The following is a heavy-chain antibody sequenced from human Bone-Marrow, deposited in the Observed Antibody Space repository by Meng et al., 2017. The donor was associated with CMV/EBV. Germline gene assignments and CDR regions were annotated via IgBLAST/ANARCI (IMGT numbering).Heavy chain of an antibody. Sequence: GESLKISCAASGFTFSRFWMSWVRQAPGKGLEWVANIKEDGSDKYYVDSVKGRFTISRDNAENSLYLQMNSLRAEDTAVYYCARDQGTYILRFLGCSYYFDSWGQGTLVTVSS. J-gene: IGHJ4*02. CDR1: GFTFSRFW. V-gene: IGHV3-7*01. D-gene: IGHD3-3*01. CDR2: IKEDGSDK. CDR3: ARDQGTYILRFLGCSYYFDS.